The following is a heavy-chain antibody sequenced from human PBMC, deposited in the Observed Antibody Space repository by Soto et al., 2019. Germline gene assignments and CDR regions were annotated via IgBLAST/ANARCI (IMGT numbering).Heavy chain of an antibody. J-gene: IGHJ6*01. CDR3: ARDSGFLEWLLPNYYGMDV. D-gene: IGHD3-3*01. Sequence: ASVNVSCTASGYTFTSYYMDWVRQDPGQGLEWMGIINPSGGSTSYAQKFQGRVTMTRDTSTSTVYMELSSLRSEDTAVYYCARDSGFLEWLLPNYYGMDVWGQGTTVTVSS. CDR1: GYTFTSYY. CDR2: INPSGGST. V-gene: IGHV1-46*01.